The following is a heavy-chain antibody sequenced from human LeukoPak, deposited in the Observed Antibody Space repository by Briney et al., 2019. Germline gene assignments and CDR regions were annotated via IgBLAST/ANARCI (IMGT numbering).Heavy chain of an antibody. D-gene: IGHD6-13*01. V-gene: IGHV1-69-2*01. Sequence: ASVKISCKVSGYTFTDYYMHWVQQAPGKGLEWMGLVDPEDGETIYAEEFQGRVTITADTSTDTAYMELSSLRSEDTAVYYCATLSSPRPYYFDYWGQGTLVTVSS. CDR3: ATLSSPRPYYFDY. CDR1: GYTFTDYY. J-gene: IGHJ4*02. CDR2: VDPEDGET.